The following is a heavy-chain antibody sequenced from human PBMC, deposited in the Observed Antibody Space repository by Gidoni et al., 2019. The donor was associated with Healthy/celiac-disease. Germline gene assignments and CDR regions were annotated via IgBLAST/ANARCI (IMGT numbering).Heavy chain of an antibody. V-gene: IGHV3-30-3*01. CDR2: ISYDGSNK. J-gene: IGHJ5*01. Sequence: QVQLVESGGGVVQPGSSLRLSCAASGFPFSSYAMHWVRQAPGKGLEWVAVISYDGSNKYYADSVKGRFTISRDNSKNTLYLQMNSLRAEDTAVYYCARDFSGWLDFWGQGTLVTVSS. D-gene: IGHD1-26*01. CDR3: ARDFSGWLDF. CDR1: GFPFSSYA.